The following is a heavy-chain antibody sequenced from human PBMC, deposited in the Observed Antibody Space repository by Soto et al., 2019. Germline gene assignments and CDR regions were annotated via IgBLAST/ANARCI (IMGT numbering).Heavy chain of an antibody. D-gene: IGHD3-22*01. J-gene: IGHJ3*01. Sequence: EVQLVESGGGLIQPGGSLRLSCAASGFTFSSNDMNWVRQAPGKGLEWVSLIYSGGSTYYAYSVKGRFTISRDNSKNTLYLQMSSLRDEDTAVYYCATRPLLPGAPWGQGTMVTVSS. V-gene: IGHV3-53*01. CDR3: ATRPLLPGAP. CDR2: IYSGGST. CDR1: GFTFSSND.